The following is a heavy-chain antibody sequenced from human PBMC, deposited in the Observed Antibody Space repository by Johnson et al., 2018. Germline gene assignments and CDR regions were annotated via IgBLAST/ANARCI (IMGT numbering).Heavy chain of an antibody. D-gene: IGHD3-3*01. J-gene: IGHJ3*02. V-gene: IGHV3-30*18. Sequence: QVQLVESVGGVVQPGRSLRLSCAASGFTFSSYGMHWVRQAPGKGLEWVAVISYDGSNKYYADSVKGRFTISRDNSKNTLYLQMNSLRAEDTAVYYCAKDQWLLSQHDAFDIWGQGTMVTVSS. CDR3: AKDQWLLSQHDAFDI. CDR1: GFTFSSYG. CDR2: ISYDGSNK.